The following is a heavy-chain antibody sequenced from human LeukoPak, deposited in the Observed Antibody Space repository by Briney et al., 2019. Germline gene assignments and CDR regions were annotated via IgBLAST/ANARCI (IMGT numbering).Heavy chain of an antibody. CDR2: IYPGDSHT. CDR3: GSNLYCSSTSCRGYYFDY. CDR1: GYSFTSYW. V-gene: IGHV5-51*01. Sequence: PWESLKISCKASGYSFTSYWIGWVRQMPGKGLEWMGIIYPGDSHTIYSPSFQGQVTISADKSISTAYLQWSSLKASDTAMYYCGSNLYCSSTSCRGYYFDYWGQGTLVTVSS. J-gene: IGHJ4*02. D-gene: IGHD2-2*01.